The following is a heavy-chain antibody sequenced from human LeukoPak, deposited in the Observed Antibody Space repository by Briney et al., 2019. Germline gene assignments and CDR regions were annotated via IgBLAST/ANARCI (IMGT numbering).Heavy chain of an antibody. CDR3: ARSDTAMAYRPDY. D-gene: IGHD5-18*01. J-gene: IGHJ4*02. V-gene: IGHV1-2*07. CDR2: INPNSGGT. CDR1: GYTFTGYY. Sequence: ASVKVSCKASGYTFTGYYIHWMGQAPGQGLEWMGWINPNSGGTYYAHKFQGRVTITRDTSISTAYMELQSLTSDDTAVYYCARSDTAMAYRPDYWGPGTLVTVFS.